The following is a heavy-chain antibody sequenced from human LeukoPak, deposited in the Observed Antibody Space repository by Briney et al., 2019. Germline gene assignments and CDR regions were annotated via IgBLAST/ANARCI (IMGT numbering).Heavy chain of an antibody. CDR3: VAYGANSGDYYLDL. CDR2: ISYDGTIK. D-gene: IGHD4-23*01. J-gene: IGHJ2*01. V-gene: IGHV3-30*03. Sequence: PGRSLRLSCAASGFTFSSYGMHWVRQAPGKGLEWVALISYDGTIKFYADSVKGRFTISRDNSKNTLYLQMSSLRPEDTAVYYCVAYGANSGDYYLDLWGRGTLVTVSS. CDR1: GFTFSSYG.